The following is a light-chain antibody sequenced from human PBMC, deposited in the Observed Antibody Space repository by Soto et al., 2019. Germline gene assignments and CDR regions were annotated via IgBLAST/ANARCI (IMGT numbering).Light chain of an antibody. CDR3: QQSYSTPQT. CDR2: GAS. J-gene: IGKJ1*01. V-gene: IGKV1-39*01. CDR1: QSIKNY. Sequence: DIQMTQSPSSLSAAIGDRVTITCRASQSIKNYLNWYQHKPGAAPKLLIFGASNLESGVPSRFSGSGSGTEFTLSICSLQPEDFATYYCQQSYSTPQTFGQGTKVDIK.